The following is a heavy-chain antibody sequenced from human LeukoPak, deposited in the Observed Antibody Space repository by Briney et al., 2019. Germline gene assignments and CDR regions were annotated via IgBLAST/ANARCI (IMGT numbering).Heavy chain of an antibody. Sequence: GGSLRLSCAASGFTVSSYYMNWVRQAPGKGLEWVSYISSSSSNIYYADFVEGRFTISRDNAKSSLYLQMNSLRAEDSAVYYCAKAPRVGSIAARCLGHWGQGTLVTVSS. CDR3: AKAPRVGSIAARCLGH. V-gene: IGHV3-48*01. J-gene: IGHJ4*02. CDR1: GFTVSSYY. D-gene: IGHD6-6*01. CDR2: ISSSSSNI.